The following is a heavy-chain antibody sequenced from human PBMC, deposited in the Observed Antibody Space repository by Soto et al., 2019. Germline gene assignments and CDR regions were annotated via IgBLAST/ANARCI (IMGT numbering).Heavy chain of an antibody. J-gene: IGHJ4*02. Sequence: SETLSLTCTVSGGSISSGGYYWSWIRQHPGKGLEWIGYINYSGSTYYNPSLKSRVTISVDTSKNQFSLKLSSVTAADTAVYYCARLSGDSDELWGQGTLVTVSS. V-gene: IGHV4-31*03. D-gene: IGHD1-7*01. CDR2: INYSGST. CDR1: GGSISSGGYY. CDR3: ARLSGDSDEL.